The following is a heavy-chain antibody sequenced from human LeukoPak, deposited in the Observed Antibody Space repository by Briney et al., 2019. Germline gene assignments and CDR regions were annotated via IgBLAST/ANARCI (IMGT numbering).Heavy chain of an antibody. CDR2: IYYSGST. CDR1: GGSISSYY. V-gene: IGHV4-59*08. D-gene: IGHD3-9*01. CDR3: ARGPVVLRYYYFDY. Sequence: SETLSLTCTVSGGSISSYYWSWIRQPPGKGLEWIGYIYYSGSTNYNPSLKSRVTISVDTSKNQFSLKLSSVTAADTAVYYCARGPVVLRYYYFDYWGQGTLVTVSS. J-gene: IGHJ4*02.